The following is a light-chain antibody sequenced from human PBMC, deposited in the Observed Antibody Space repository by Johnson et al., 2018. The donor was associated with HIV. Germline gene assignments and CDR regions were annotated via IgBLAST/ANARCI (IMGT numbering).Light chain of an antibody. V-gene: IGLV1-51*01. Sequence: QSVLTQPPSVSAAPGQRVTISCSGSSSNIGRHYVSWYQQFPGTAPKLLIYDTNKRPSGIPDRFSGSHSRTSATLGITGLPPGDEADYYCGTWESSLSAGVFGTGTKVTVL. CDR3: GTWESSLSAGV. J-gene: IGLJ1*01. CDR1: SSNIGRHY. CDR2: DTN.